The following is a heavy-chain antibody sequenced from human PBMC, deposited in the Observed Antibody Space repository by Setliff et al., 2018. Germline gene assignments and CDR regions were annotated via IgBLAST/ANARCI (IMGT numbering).Heavy chain of an antibody. J-gene: IGHJ4*02. D-gene: IGHD3-3*01. CDR2: INHSGST. V-gene: IGHV4-34*01. Sequence: PSETLSLTCTVYGGSFTNYYWGWIRQSPGKGLEWIGEINHSGSTNYSPSLKSRLTISVDASTNQFSLKRRSVSAADTAVYYCRYWSGYYNNDYWGQGTLVTVSS. CDR3: RYWSGYYNNDY. CDR1: GGSFTNYY.